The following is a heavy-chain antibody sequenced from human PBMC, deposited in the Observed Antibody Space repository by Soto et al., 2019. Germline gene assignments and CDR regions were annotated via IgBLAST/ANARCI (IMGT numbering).Heavy chain of an antibody. D-gene: IGHD3-22*01. CDR1: GFTFSSYA. J-gene: IGHJ4*02. V-gene: IGHV3-23*01. Sequence: HPGGSLRLSCAASGFTFSSYAMSWVRQAPGKGLEWVSAISGSGGSTYYADSVKGRFTISRDNSKNTLYLQMNSLRAEDTAVYYCAYIKRSYYGSSDYCPFYYWGQGTLVTVSS. CDR3: AYIKRSYYGSSDYCPFYY. CDR2: ISGSGGST.